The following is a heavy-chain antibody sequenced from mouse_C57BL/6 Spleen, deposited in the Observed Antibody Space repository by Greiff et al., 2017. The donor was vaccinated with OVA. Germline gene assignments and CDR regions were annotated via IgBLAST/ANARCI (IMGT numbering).Heavy chain of an antibody. CDR2: IDPETGGT. CDR1: GYTFTDYE. CDR3: TKEGYGSHYFDD. J-gene: IGHJ2*01. V-gene: IGHV1-15*01. Sequence: QVQLQQSGAELVRPGASVTLSCKASGYTFTDYEMHWVKQTPVHGLEWIGAIDPETGGTAYNQKFKGKAILTADKSSSTAYMELRSLTSEDSAVYYCTKEGYGSHYFDDWGQGTTLTVSS. D-gene: IGHD1-1*01.